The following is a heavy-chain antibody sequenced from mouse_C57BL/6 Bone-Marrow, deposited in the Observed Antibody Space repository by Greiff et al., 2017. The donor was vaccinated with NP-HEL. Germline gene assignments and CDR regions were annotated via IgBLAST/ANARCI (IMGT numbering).Heavy chain of an antibody. D-gene: IGHD2-4*01. CDR1: GYSITSGYY. CDR2: ISYDGSN. Sequence: EVQLVESGPGLVKPSQSLSLTCSVTGYSITSGYYWNWIRQFPGNKLEWMGYISYDGSNNYNPSLKNRISITRDTSKNQFCLKLNSVTTEDTATYYCARGRIYYDYDGYYFDYWGQGTTLTVSS. V-gene: IGHV3-6*01. CDR3: ARGRIYYDYDGYYFDY. J-gene: IGHJ2*01.